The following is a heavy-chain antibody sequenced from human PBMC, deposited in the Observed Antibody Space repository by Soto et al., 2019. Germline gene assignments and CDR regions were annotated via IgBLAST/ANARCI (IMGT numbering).Heavy chain of an antibody. D-gene: IGHD6-19*01. V-gene: IGHV3-20*01. Sequence: GGSLRLSCAASGFTFDDYGMSWVRQAPGKGLEWVSGINWNGGSTGYADSVKGRFTISRDNAKNSLYLQMNSLRAEDTALYHCASARSHSSGSYDAFDIWGQGTMVTVSS. J-gene: IGHJ3*02. CDR3: ASARSHSSGSYDAFDI. CDR1: GFTFDDYG. CDR2: INWNGGST.